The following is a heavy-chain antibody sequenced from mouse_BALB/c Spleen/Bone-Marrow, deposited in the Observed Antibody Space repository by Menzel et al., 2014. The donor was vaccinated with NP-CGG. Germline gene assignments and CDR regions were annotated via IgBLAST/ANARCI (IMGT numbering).Heavy chain of an antibody. CDR1: VFNIKDTY. J-gene: IGHJ1*01. CDR2: IDPASGNT. Sequence: EVQLRQSGAELVKPGASVKLSCTASVFNIKDTYLHWVKQRPEQGLDWIGRIDPASGNTKYDPKFQGKATITADTSSNTAYLQLSSLTSEDTAVYYCASYRYGWYFDVWGAGTTVTVSS. CDR3: ASYRYGWYFDV. D-gene: IGHD2-14*01. V-gene: IGHV14-3*02.